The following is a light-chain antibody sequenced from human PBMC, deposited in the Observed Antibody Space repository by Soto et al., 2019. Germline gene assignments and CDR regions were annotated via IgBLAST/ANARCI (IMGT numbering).Light chain of an antibody. V-gene: IGKV1-39*01. CDR2: AAS. CDR1: QSISSY. Sequence: DIQMTQSPSSLSASVGDRVTITCRASQSISSYLNWYQQKPGKAPKLLIYAASSLQSGVPSRISGSGSGTDFSLTISSLQPEDFATDYCQESYSTPWTVGQGTKVEIK. J-gene: IGKJ1*01. CDR3: QESYSTPWT.